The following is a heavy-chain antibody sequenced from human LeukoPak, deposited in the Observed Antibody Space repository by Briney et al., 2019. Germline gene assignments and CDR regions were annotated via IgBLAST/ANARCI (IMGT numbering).Heavy chain of an antibody. CDR2: INHSGST. V-gene: IGHV4-34*01. D-gene: IGHD2-21*01. J-gene: IGHJ6*03. Sequence: SETLSLTCAVYGGSFSGYYWSWIRQPPGQGLEWIGQINHSGSTNYKQSLKSRVTISVDTSKNKVSLKLSTVTAADTAVYYCARSPVDGYYYYYYMVVWGKGTTVTVSS. CDR1: GGSFSGYY. CDR3: ARSPVDGYYYYYYMVV.